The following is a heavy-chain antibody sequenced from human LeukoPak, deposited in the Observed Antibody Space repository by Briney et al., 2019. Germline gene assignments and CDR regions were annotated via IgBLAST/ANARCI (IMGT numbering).Heavy chain of an antibody. CDR1: GASISTYF. CDR3: AKTHCGGGSCDKFDS. J-gene: IGHJ5*01. D-gene: IGHD2-21*01. Sequence: SATLSLTCTVSGASISTYFWSWIRQPARKRMEWIGRVYASATTYYNPSLRSRVTLSIDTSKKQFSLSLNSVTAADTAVYYCAKTHCGGGSCDKFDSWGQGILVTVSS. V-gene: IGHV4-4*07. CDR2: VYASATT.